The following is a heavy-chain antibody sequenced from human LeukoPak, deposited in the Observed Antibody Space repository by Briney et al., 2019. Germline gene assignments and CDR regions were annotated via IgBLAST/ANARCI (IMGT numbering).Heavy chain of an antibody. Sequence: PSETLALTCSVSGGSINSFFWSWIRQSPGKALEWIGYINYSGTANYKPSLKSRVTISLDTSKNQVSLRLTSVTGADTAVYYCARVPYSDGIEFYYMAVWGKGATVTVSS. V-gene: IGHV4-59*01. CDR1: GGSINSFF. CDR3: ARVPYSDGIEFYYMAV. J-gene: IGHJ6*03. CDR2: INYSGTA. D-gene: IGHD5-18*01.